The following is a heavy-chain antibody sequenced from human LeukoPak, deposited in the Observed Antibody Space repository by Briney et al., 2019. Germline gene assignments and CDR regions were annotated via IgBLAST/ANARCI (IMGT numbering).Heavy chain of an antibody. V-gene: IGHV1-2*06. J-gene: IGHJ4*02. CDR1: GYTFTGYY. CDR3: ARDPSSSWTYYFDY. CDR2: INPNSGGT. D-gene: IGHD6-13*01. Sequence: ASVKVSCKSSGYTFTGYYMHWVRQAPGQGLEWMGRINPNSGGTNYAQKFQGRVTMTRDTSLSTTYMELSRLRSDDTAVYYCARDPSSSWTYYFDYWGQGTLVTVSS.